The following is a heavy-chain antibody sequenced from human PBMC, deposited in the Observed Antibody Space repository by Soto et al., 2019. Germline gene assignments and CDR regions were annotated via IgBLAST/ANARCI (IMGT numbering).Heavy chain of an antibody. Sequence: GGSLRLSCAASGFTFSSYGMHWVRQAPGKGLVWVSGINSEGSSTTYADSVRGRFTISRDNAKNTLYLQMNSLRAEDTAVYYCASSLLTPFDYWGQGTLVTVSS. D-gene: IGHD7-27*01. J-gene: IGHJ4*02. CDR2: INSEGSST. CDR3: ASSLLTPFDY. CDR1: GFTFSSYG. V-gene: IGHV3-74*01.